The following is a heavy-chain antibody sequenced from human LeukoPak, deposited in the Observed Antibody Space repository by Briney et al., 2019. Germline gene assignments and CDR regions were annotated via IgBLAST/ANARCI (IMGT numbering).Heavy chain of an antibody. CDR3: ASGGGYYYDSSGYYHNTPFDY. CDR1: GGSISSYY. CDR2: IYYSGST. D-gene: IGHD3-22*01. V-gene: IGHV4-59*01. J-gene: IGHJ4*02. Sequence: SETLSLTCTVSGGSISSYYWSWIRQPPGKGLEWIGYIYYSGSTNYNPSLKSRVTISVDTSKNQFSLKLSSVTAADTAVYYCASGGGYYYDSSGYYHNTPFDYWGQGTLVTVSS.